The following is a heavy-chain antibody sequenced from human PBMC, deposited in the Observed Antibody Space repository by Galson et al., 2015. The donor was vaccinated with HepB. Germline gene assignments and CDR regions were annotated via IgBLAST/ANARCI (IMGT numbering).Heavy chain of an antibody. V-gene: IGHV3-48*02. CDR1: GFTFSSYS. J-gene: IGHJ5*02. Sequence: SLRLSCAASGFTFSSYSMNWVRQAPGKGLEWVSYISSSSSTIYYADSVKGRFTISRDNAKNSLYLQMNSLRDEDTAVYYCAREGMRGDYTLDNWFDPWGQRTLVTVSS. CDR2: ISSSSSTI. D-gene: IGHD4-17*01. CDR3: AREGMRGDYTLDNWFDP.